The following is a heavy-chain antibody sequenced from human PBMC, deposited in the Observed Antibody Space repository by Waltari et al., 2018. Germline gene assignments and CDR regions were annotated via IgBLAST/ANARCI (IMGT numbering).Heavy chain of an antibody. V-gene: IGHV1-69-2*01. J-gene: IGHJ3*02. CDR3: ATAPRYYDSSVHDTRGAFDI. D-gene: IGHD3-22*01. CDR2: VDPEDGET. CDR1: GYTFPDYY. Sequence: EVQLVQSGAEVKKPGATVKISCKASGYTFPDYYLHLVQQAPGKGLEWMGRVDPEDGETIYAEKFQGRVTITADTSTDTAYMELSSMRSEDTAVYYCATAPRYYDSSVHDTRGAFDIRGQGTMVTVSS.